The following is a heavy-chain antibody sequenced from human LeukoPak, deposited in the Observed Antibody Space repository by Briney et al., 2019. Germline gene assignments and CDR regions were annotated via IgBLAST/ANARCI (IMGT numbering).Heavy chain of an antibody. CDR3: AKLRFAARDY. V-gene: IGHV3-23*01. D-gene: IGHD3-16*01. CDR2: VSGSGGST. CDR1: GFTCSSYA. J-gene: IGHJ4*02. Sequence: GGSRRLSCAASGFTCSSYAMNWVRQAPGKGLDWVSTVSGSGGSTYYADSVKGRFTISRDNSKNTLHLQMNSLRAEDTAVYYCAKLRFAARDYWGQGPLVTVSS.